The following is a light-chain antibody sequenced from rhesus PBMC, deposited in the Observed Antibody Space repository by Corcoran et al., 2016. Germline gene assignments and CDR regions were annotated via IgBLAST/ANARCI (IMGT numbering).Light chain of an antibody. J-gene: IGKJ4*01. Sequence: DIVMTQTPLSLPVTPGEPASISCRSSQSLLHTAGYTYLDWYLQKPGQSPKLLIYGGSNRSSGVPDRFSGSGSGTDFTLKISKVEADDVGVYYCMQHKALPLTFGGGTKVEIK. CDR2: GGS. V-gene: IGKV2-61*01. CDR3: MQHKALPLT. CDR1: QSLLHTAGYTY.